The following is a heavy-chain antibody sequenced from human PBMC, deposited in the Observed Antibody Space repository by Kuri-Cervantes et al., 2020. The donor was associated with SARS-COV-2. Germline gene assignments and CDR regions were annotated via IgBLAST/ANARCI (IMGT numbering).Heavy chain of an antibody. CDR3: AKDGAGAHDF. J-gene: IGHJ4*02. CDR2: ISSSSSYT. CDR1: GFTFSDYY. D-gene: IGHD4/OR15-4a*01. V-gene: IGHV3-11*06. Sequence: LSLTCAASGFTFSDYYMSWIRQAPGKGLEWVSYISSSSSYTNYADSVKGRFTISRDNAKNSLYLQMNSLRAEDTAVYYCAKDGAGAHDFWGQGTLVTVSS.